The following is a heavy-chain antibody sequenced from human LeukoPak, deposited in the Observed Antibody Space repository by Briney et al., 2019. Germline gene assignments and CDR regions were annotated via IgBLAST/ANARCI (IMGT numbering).Heavy chain of an antibody. V-gene: IGHV3-48*03. D-gene: IGHD3-9*01. CDR2: ISSSASSI. CDR3: ARPYDILTGSVPGY. J-gene: IGHJ4*02. CDR1: GFTFSSYE. Sequence: PGGSLRLSCAASGFTFSSYEMNWVRQAPGKGLEWISYISSSASSIHYADSVKGRFTISRDNANSSLYLQMNSLRAEDTAVYYCARPYDILTGSVPGYWGQGTLVTVSS.